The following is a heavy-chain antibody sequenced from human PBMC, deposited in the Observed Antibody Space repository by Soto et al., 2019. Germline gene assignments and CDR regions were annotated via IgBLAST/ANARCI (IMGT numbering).Heavy chain of an antibody. D-gene: IGHD3-10*01. CDR3: ARGGITMVRGVIHGMDV. J-gene: IGHJ6*02. V-gene: IGHV3-30-3*01. Sequence: GGSLRLSCAASGFTFSSYAMHWVRQAPGKGLEWVAVISYDGSNKYYADSVKGRFTISRDNSKNTLYLQMNSLRAEDTAVYYCARGGITMVRGVIHGMDVWGQGTTVTVSS. CDR1: GFTFSSYA. CDR2: ISYDGSNK.